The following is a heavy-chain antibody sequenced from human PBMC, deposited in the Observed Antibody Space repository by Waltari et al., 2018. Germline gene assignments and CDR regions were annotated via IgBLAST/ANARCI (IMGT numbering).Heavy chain of an antibody. Sequence: QVQLQESGPGLVKPSETLSLTCTVSGYSISSGYYWGWIRQPPGKGLEWIGSIYHSGSTYYNPSLKSRVTISVDTSKNQFSLKLSSVTAADTAVYYCARDMYSSGWPGDYWGQGTLVTVSS. CDR2: IYHSGST. CDR1: GYSISSGYY. V-gene: IGHV4-38-2*02. J-gene: IGHJ4*02. D-gene: IGHD6-19*01. CDR3: ARDMYSSGWPGDY.